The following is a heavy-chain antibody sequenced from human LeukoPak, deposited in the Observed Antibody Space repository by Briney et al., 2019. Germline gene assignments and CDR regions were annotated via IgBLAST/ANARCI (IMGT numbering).Heavy chain of an antibody. J-gene: IGHJ4*02. CDR1: GGSISSGSYY. V-gene: IGHV4-61*02. CDR2: IYTSGST. CDR3: ARHSGYKFDY. D-gene: IGHD3-22*01. Sequence: SETLSLTCTVSGGSISSGSYYWSWIRQPAGKGLEWIGRIYTSGSTNYNPSLKSRVTISVDTSKNQFSLKLSSVTAADTAVYYCARHSGYKFDYWGQGTLVTVSS.